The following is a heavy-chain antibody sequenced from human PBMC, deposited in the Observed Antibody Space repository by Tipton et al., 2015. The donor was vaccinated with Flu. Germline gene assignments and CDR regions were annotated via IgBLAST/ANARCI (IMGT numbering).Heavy chain of an antibody. CDR3: AGRDCSNYVSEAKNWFDS. CDR2: ICQSGST. V-gene: IGHV4-38-2*01. Sequence: TLSLTCSVSGDSIGGGYCWGWIRQPPGKGLEWIGNICQSGSTYYNPSLKSRVTISVARSKNQFSLRVTSVTAADTAVYYCAGRDCSNYVSEAKNWFDSWGQGTLVTVSS. D-gene: IGHD4-11*01. J-gene: IGHJ5*01. CDR1: GDSIGGGYC.